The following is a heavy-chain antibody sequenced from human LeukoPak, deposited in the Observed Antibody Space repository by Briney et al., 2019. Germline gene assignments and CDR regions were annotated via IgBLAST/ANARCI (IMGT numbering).Heavy chain of an antibody. D-gene: IGHD3-10*01. CDR3: ARVHYYGSGSPSWAFDI. Sequence: RPGGSLRLSCAASGFTFSSYAMSWVRQAPGKGLEWVSAIIGSGGSTYYADSVKGRFTISRDNSKNSLYLQMNSLRAEDTAVYYCARVHYYGSGSPSWAFDIWGQGTMVTVS. J-gene: IGHJ3*02. CDR1: GFTFSSYA. CDR2: IIGSGGST. V-gene: IGHV3-23*01.